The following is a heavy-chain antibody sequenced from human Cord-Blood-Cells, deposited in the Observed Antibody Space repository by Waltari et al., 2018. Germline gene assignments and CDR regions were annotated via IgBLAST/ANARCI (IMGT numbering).Heavy chain of an antibody. J-gene: IGHJ3*02. V-gene: IGHV1-69*10. CDR1: GGTFSSYA. CDR2: IIPILCIA. Sequence: QVQLVQSGAEVKKPGSSVKVSCKASGGTFSSYAISWVRQAPGQGLEWMGGIIPILCIANYAQKFQGRCTITADKSTSTAYMELSSLRSEDTAVYYCARGSAGYSGYDYAFDIWGQGTMVTVSS. CDR3: ARGSAGYSGYDYAFDI. D-gene: IGHD5-12*01.